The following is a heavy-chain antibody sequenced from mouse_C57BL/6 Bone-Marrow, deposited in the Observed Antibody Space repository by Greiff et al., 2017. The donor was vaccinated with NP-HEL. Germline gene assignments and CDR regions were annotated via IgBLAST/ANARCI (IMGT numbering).Heavy chain of an antibody. CDR2: IRNKANGYTT. V-gene: IGHV7-3*01. CDR3: ARYSPPVVMDY. D-gene: IGHD1-1*01. J-gene: IGHJ4*01. Sequence: EVQLVESGGGLVQPGGSLSLSCAASGFTFTDYYMSWVRQPPGKALEWLGFIRNKANGYTTEYSASVKGRFTISRDNSQSILYLQMNALRAEDSATYYCARYSPPVVMDYWGQGTSVTVSS. CDR1: GFTFTDYY.